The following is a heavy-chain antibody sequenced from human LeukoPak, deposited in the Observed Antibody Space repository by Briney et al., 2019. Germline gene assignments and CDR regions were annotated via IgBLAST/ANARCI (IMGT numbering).Heavy chain of an antibody. CDR1: GFTFSSYW. D-gene: IGHD2-21*01. CDR3: ARDLFHQINWFDP. Sequence: GGSLRLSCAASGFTFSSYWMSWVRQAAGKGLEWVANIKQDGSEKYYVDSVKGRFTISRDNAKNSLYLQMNSLRAEDTAVYYCARDLFHQINWFDPWGQGTLVTVSS. CDR2: IKQDGSEK. J-gene: IGHJ5*02. V-gene: IGHV3-7*01.